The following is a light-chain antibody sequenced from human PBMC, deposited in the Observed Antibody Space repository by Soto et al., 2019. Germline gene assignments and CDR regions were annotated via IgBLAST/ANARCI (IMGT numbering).Light chain of an antibody. Sequence: PGERATLSCRASQSVSSYLAWYQQKPGQAPRLLIYDASNRATGIPARFSGSGSGTDFTLTISSLEPEDFAVYYCQQRSNWPTITFGQGTRLEIK. J-gene: IGKJ5*01. CDR1: QSVSSY. CDR2: DAS. V-gene: IGKV3-11*01. CDR3: QQRSNWPTIT.